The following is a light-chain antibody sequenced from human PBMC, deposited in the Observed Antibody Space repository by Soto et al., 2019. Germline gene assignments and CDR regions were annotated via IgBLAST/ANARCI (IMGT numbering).Light chain of an antibody. CDR3: IQQDNYTFT. J-gene: IGKJ3*01. CDR2: AAS. V-gene: IGKV1-17*01. CDR1: QGINNL. Sequence: DIQMTQSPYSLSASVGDRVTITCRASQGINNLLGWYQQGPGKAPKRLIYAASHLEGGVPSRFSGSGSGTAFTLTISSLQLEDFTTYYSIQQDNYTFTFGPGTKVD.